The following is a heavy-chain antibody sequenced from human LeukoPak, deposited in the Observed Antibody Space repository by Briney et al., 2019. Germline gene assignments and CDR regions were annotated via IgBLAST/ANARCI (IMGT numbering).Heavy chain of an antibody. V-gene: IGHV3-73*01. D-gene: IGHD6-19*01. CDR1: GFTFSGSA. Sequence: GGSLRLSCAASGFTFSGSAMHWVRQASGKGLEWVGRIRSKANSYATAYAASVKGRFTISRDDSKNTAYLQMNSLKTEDTAVYHCTRQGGAVAADYWGQGTLVTVSS. J-gene: IGHJ4*02. CDR3: TRQGGAVAADY. CDR2: IRSKANSYAT.